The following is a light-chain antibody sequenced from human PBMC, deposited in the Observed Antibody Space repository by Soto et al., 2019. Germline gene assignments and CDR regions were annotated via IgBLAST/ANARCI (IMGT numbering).Light chain of an antibody. Sequence: EIVMTQSPATLSVSPGERATLSSRARQSVSSNLAWYQQKPGQAPRLLIYGASTRATGIPARFSGSGSATEFTLTISSLQSEDFVVYYCQQYNNWPYTFGQGTKLEIK. V-gene: IGKV3-15*01. CDR2: GAS. CDR3: QQYNNWPYT. CDR1: QSVSSN. J-gene: IGKJ2*01.